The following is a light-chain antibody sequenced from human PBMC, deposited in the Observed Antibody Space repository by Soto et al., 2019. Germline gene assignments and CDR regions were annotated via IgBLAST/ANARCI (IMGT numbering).Light chain of an antibody. CDR1: KNDIGVYDF. J-gene: IGLJ1*01. CDR3: KSYAGSNNYV. V-gene: IGLV2-8*01. CDR2: EVV. Sequence: QSALTQPPSASGSPGQSVTISCTGTKNDIGVYDFVSWYQHHPGKAPRLIIYEVVQRPSGVPDRFSGSKSGNTASLTVSGLKAADEADYFCKSYAGSNNYVFGSGTSHRP.